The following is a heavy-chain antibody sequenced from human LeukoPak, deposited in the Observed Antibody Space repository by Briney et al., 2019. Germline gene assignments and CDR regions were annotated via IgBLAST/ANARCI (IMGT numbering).Heavy chain of an antibody. V-gene: IGHV3-30-3*01. J-gene: IGHJ4*02. CDR1: GFTFSSYA. CDR2: ISYGVSNK. CDR3: ARRPAQYFDS. Sequence: PGGSLRLSCAASGFTFSSYAMHWVRQAPGKGLAWVAVISYGVSNKYYADSVKGRFTISRDNSNNTLYLQMNSLRPEDTAVYYCARRPAQYFDSWGQGTLVTVSS.